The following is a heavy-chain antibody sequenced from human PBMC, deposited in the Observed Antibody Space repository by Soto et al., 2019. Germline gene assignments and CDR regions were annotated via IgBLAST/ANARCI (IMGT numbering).Heavy chain of an antibody. J-gene: IGHJ4*02. Sequence: PGEYPVIPRKGSGYRLTSYWLGWERQIRGKGLEWIGLIYPGDSDNRYRPSIQGEVTISDDKSINTAYLQWSSLKASETAMYCCARHVILAGSNSFDYWGQGTLVTVSS. D-gene: IGHD6-19*01. CDR3: ARHVILAGSNSFDY. CDR2: IYPGDSDN. V-gene: IGHV5-51*01. CDR1: GYRLTSYW.